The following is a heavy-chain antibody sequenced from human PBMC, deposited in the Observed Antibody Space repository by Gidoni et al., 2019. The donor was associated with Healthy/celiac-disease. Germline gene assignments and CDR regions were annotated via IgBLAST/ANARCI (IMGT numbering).Heavy chain of an antibody. D-gene: IGHD2-8*01. CDR1: GFTFSSYA. Sequence: EVQLLESGGGLVQPGGSLRLSCAASGFTFSSYAMSWVRQAPGKGLEWVSAISGSGGSTYYADSVKGRFTISRDNSKNTLYLQMNSLRAEDTAVYYCAPYCTNGVCYRGGMDVWGQGTTVTVSS. V-gene: IGHV3-23*01. CDR2: ISGSGGST. CDR3: APYCTNGVCYRGGMDV. J-gene: IGHJ6*02.